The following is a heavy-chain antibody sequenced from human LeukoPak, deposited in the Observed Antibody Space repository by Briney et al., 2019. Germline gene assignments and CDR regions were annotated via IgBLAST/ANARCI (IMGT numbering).Heavy chain of an antibody. V-gene: IGHV4-59*02. CDR1: GGSVSSCY. J-gene: IGHJ4*02. Sequence: SETLSLTCTVSGGSVSSCYWSWIRQPPGKGLEWIGYIYYSGSTNYNPSLKSRVTISVDTSKNQFSLKLSSVTAADTAVYYCARNYDSSGYYFFPPIDYWGQGTPVTVSS. CDR3: ARNYDSSGYYFFPPIDY. D-gene: IGHD3-22*01. CDR2: IYYSGST.